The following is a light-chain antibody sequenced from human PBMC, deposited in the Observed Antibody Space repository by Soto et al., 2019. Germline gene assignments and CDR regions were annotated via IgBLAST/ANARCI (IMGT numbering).Light chain of an antibody. V-gene: IGLV2-14*01. Sequence: QSVLAQPASVSGSPGQSITISCTGTSRDVGDYNSVSWYQQHPGKAPKLVIFEVSDRPSGVSNRFSGSKSGNTASLTISGLQPEDEADYYCSSYASGSIYVFGTGTKVTVL. J-gene: IGLJ1*01. CDR2: EVS. CDR3: SSYASGSIYV. CDR1: SRDVGDYNS.